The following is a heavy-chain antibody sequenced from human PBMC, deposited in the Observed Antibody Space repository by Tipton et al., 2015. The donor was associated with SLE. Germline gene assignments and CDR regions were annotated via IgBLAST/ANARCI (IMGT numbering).Heavy chain of an antibody. CDR1: GYSISSGYY. Sequence: TLSLTCVVSGYSISSGYYWGWIRQPPGKGLEWIGRIYTSGSTNYNPSLKSRVTMSVDTSKNQFSLKLSSVTAADTAVYYCVAGSYYKGYYYYGMDVWGQGTTVTVSS. J-gene: IGHJ6*02. V-gene: IGHV4-38-2*01. CDR3: VAGSYYKGYYYYGMDV. CDR2: IYTSGST. D-gene: IGHD3-10*01.